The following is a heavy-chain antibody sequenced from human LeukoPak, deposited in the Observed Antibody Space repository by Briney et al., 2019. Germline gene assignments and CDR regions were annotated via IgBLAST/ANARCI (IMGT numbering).Heavy chain of an antibody. CDR1: GFTFSNYA. D-gene: IGHD1-1*01. CDR3: VRDYNWGFDY. J-gene: IGHJ4*02. Sequence: TGGSLRLSCAASGFTFSNYAMSWVRQAPGKGLEWVSAISGSGGYTYYADSVKGRFTISRDNSKNNVYLQMHSLRVEDTSIYYCVRDYNWGFDYWGQGTVVAVSS. V-gene: IGHV3-23*01. CDR2: ISGSGGYT.